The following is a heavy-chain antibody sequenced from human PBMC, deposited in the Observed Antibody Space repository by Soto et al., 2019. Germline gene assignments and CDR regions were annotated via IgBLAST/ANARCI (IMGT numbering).Heavy chain of an antibody. Sequence: GGSLRLSCAASGFTFSSYGMYWVRQAPGKGLEWVAVISYDGSNKYYADSVKGRFTISRDNSKNTLYLQMNSLRAEDTAVYYCANHYGSGSSTPFDYWGQGTLVTVSS. CDR2: ISYDGSNK. J-gene: IGHJ4*02. CDR1: GFTFSSYG. D-gene: IGHD3-10*01. V-gene: IGHV3-30*18. CDR3: ANHYGSGSSTPFDY.